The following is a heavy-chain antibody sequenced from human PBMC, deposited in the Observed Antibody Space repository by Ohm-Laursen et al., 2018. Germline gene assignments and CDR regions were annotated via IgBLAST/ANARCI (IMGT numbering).Heavy chain of an antibody. J-gene: IGHJ4*02. CDR3: ARLKGSPYFDY. Sequence: GSLRLSCTASGFTFSSYSMNWVRQAPGKGLEWVSSISSSSSYIYYADSVKGRFTISRDNAKNSLYLQMNSLRAEDTAVYYCARLKGSPYFDYWGQGTLVTVSS. CDR1: GFTFSSYS. CDR2: ISSSSSYI. V-gene: IGHV3-21*01. D-gene: IGHD1-26*01.